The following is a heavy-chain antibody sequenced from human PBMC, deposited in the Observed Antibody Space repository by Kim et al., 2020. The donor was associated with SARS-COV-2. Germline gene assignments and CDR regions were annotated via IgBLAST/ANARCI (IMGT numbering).Heavy chain of an antibody. CDR3: ARHWGRSGSRGGYYYGMDV. Sequence: SETLSLTCTVSGGSISGSSYYWGWIRQPPGKGLEWIGSIYYSGSTYYNPSLKSRVTISVDTSKNQFSLKLSSVTAADTAVYYCARHWGRSGSRGGYYYGMDVWGQGTTVTVSS. CDR1: GGSISGSSYY. J-gene: IGHJ6*02. V-gene: IGHV4-39*01. CDR2: IYYSGST. D-gene: IGHD6-19*01.